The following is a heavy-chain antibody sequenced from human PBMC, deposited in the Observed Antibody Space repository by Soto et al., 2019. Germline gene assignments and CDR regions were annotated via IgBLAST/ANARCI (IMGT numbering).Heavy chain of an antibody. J-gene: IGHJ4*02. D-gene: IGHD2-15*01. Sequence: ASVKVSCKASGYTFTSYDINWVRQATGQGLEWMGWMNPNSGNTGYAQKFQGRVTMTRNTSISTAYMELSSLRSEDTAVYYCARARYCSGGSCYFGNWGQGTLVTVSS. CDR1: GYTFTSYD. CDR2: MNPNSGNT. V-gene: IGHV1-8*01. CDR3: ARARYCSGGSCYFGN.